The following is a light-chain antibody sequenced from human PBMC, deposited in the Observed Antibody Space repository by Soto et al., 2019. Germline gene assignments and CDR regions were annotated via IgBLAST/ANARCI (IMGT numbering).Light chain of an antibody. J-gene: IGKJ1*01. V-gene: IGKV3-20*01. CDR2: GAS. Sequence: ELVLTQSPGTLSLSPGERATLSCRASQSVSSSYLAWYQQKPGQAPRLLIYGASSRATGIPDRFSGSGSGTDFTLTISRLEPEDLAVYYCQQYGSSPWTFGQGTKVEIK. CDR1: QSVSSSY. CDR3: QQYGSSPWT.